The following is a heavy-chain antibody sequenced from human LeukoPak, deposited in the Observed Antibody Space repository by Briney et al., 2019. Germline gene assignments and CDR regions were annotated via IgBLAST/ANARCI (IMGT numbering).Heavy chain of an antibody. CDR1: GGSIGSCY. D-gene: IGHD6-13*01. CDR2: IHYSGYI. J-gene: IGHJ6*02. CDR3: ARWQGDSSNWGRTRGYGMDV. V-gene: IGHV4-59*01. Sequence: SETLSLTCSVSGGSIGSCYWNWIRQPPGKGLEWIGCIHYSGYISYNPSLESRVTISADTSKDQFSLKMSSVTAADTALYYCARWQGDSSNWGRTRGYGMDVWGQGITVIVSS.